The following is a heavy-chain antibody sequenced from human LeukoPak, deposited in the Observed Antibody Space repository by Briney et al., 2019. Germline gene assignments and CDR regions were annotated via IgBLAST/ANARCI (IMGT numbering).Heavy chain of an antibody. J-gene: IGHJ4*02. CDR2: IYYSGSS. Sequence: SETLSLTCNVSGGSISGYHWSWIRQPPGKGLEWLGYIYYSGSSNYNPSLKSRVTISADTSKNQFSLKLSSVTAADTAVYYCARAPGAALDWGQGTLVTVSS. CDR3: ARAPGAALD. V-gene: IGHV4-59*12. CDR1: GGSISGYH. D-gene: IGHD2-15*01.